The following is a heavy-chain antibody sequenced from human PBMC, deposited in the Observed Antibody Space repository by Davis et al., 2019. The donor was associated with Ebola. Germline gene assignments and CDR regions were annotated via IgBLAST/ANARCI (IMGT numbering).Heavy chain of an antibody. Sequence: SVKVSCKASGGTFSSYAISWVRQAPGQGLEWMGGIIPIFGTANYAQKFQGRVTITADESTSTAYMELRSLRSDDTAVYYCARGASSIAARIDYWGQGTLVTVSS. CDR1: GGTFSSYA. D-gene: IGHD6-6*01. CDR2: IIPIFGTA. V-gene: IGHV1-69*13. CDR3: ARGASSIAARIDY. J-gene: IGHJ4*02.